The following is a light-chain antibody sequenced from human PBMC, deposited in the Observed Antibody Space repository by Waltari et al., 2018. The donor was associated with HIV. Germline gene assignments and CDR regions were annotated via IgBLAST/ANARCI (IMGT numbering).Light chain of an antibody. CDR3: QQYNNRPWT. J-gene: IGKJ1*01. CDR2: GAS. V-gene: IGKV3D-15*01. Sequence: EIVMTQSPATLSVSPRERATLSCRASQSVSSNLAWYQQKPGQAPRLLMYGASTRATGIPARFSGSGSGTEFTLTISSLQSEDFAVYYCQQYNNRPWTFGQGTTVEIK. CDR1: QSVSSN.